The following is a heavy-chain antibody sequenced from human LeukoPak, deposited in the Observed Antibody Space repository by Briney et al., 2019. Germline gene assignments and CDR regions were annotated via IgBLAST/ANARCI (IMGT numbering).Heavy chain of an antibody. CDR3: AKGPYSGYDYFDY. Sequence: GGSLRLSCAASGFTFSSYGMHWVRQAPGKGLEWVAVISYDGSNKYYADSVKGRFTISRDNSKNTLYLQMNSLRAEDTAVYYCAKGPYSGYDYFDYWGQGTLVTVSS. CDR2: ISYDGSNK. V-gene: IGHV3-30*18. CDR1: GFTFSSYG. J-gene: IGHJ4*02. D-gene: IGHD5-12*01.